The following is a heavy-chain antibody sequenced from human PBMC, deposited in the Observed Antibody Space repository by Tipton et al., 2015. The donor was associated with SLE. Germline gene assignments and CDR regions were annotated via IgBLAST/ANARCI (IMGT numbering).Heavy chain of an antibody. J-gene: IGHJ2*01. Sequence: SLRLSCAASGFTFSNYWMSWVRQAPGKGPEWLATIRQDGNEIFSVESMKGRFTISRDNAKNSVYLQMNSLRAEDTAVYYCARHPPWYFDLWGRGTLVTVSS. CDR1: GFTFSNYW. CDR2: IRQDGNEI. V-gene: IGHV3-7*03. CDR3: ARHPPWYFDL.